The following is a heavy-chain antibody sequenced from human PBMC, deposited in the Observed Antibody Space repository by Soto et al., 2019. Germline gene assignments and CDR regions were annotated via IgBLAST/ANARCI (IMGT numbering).Heavy chain of an antibody. D-gene: IGHD4-17*01. CDR3: AKNHDSGRSFDS. CDR1: GFTFSSYA. CDR2: ISGSGGST. V-gene: IGHV3-23*01. Sequence: EVQLLESGGGLVQPGGSLRLSCEASGFTFSSYAMSWVRQAPGKGLEWGSAISGSGGSTYYADSVKGRFTISRDNSKHTLYLQMNSMRAEDTAVYYCAKNHDSGRSFDSWGQGTLVTVS. J-gene: IGHJ4*02.